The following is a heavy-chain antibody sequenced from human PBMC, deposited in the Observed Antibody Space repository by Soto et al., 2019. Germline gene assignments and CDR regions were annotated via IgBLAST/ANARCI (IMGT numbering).Heavy chain of an antibody. CDR3: AKGYSSSANWFDP. V-gene: IGHV3-74*01. CDR2: INSDGSST. D-gene: IGHD6-13*01. J-gene: IGHJ5*02. Sequence: EVQLVESGGGLVQPGGSLRLSCAASGFTFSSYWMHWVRQAPGKGLVWVSRINSDGSSTSYADSVKGRFTISRDNAKNTLYLQTNSLRAEDTAVYYCAKGYSSSANWFDPWGPGTLVTVSS. CDR1: GFTFSSYW.